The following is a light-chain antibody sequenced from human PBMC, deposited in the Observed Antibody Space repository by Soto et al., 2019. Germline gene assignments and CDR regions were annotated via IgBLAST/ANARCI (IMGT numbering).Light chain of an antibody. CDR2: GAS. J-gene: IGKJ1*01. CDR1: QSVGSD. V-gene: IGKV3-15*01. CDR3: QQYYSYTRT. Sequence: EIVMTQSPATLSVSPGERATLSCRASQSVGSDLAWYQQKPGQAARLLIYGASTRETGIPARFSGSGSGTEFTRTISSLQSEDFATDYCQQYYSYTRTFGQGTKVDIK.